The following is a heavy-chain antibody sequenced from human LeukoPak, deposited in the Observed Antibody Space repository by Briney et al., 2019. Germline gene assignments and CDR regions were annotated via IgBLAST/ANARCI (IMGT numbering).Heavy chain of an antibody. Sequence: GGSLRLSCAASGFTFSSYAMSWVRQAPGKGLEWVSAISGSGGSTYYADSVKGRFTISRGNSKNTLYLQMNSLRAEDTAVYYCAKDLCRCGGDCPSPFDYWGQGTLVTVSS. J-gene: IGHJ4*02. D-gene: IGHD2-21*02. CDR3: AKDLCRCGGDCPSPFDY. V-gene: IGHV3-23*01. CDR1: GFTFSSYA. CDR2: ISGSGGST.